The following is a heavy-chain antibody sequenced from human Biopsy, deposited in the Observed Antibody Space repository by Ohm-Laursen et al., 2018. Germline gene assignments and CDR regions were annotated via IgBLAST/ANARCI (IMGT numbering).Heavy chain of an antibody. CDR1: GGSISSYY. CDR3: ARDRGYYSDRTVPGYFDL. D-gene: IGHD3-22*01. V-gene: IGHV4-59*01. J-gene: IGHJ2*01. CDR2: VYYTGST. Sequence: ETLSLTCSVSGGSISSYYWSWIRQPPGKGLEWIGYVYYTGSTDYNPSLQSRVTISVDTSKNHFSLRLRSVTPADTAIYYCARDRGYYSDRTVPGYFDLWGRGTLVTVSS.